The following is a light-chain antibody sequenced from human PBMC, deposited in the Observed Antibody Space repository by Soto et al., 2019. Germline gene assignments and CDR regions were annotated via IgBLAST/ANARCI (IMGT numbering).Light chain of an antibody. V-gene: IGKV3-11*01. Sequence: VMTQSPATLSVSPGERAALSCRASQSVSTNLAWYQQKPGQAPRLLIYDASNRATGIPARFSGSGSGTDFTLTISSLEPEDFAVYYCQQRSNWLPITFGQGTRLEIK. CDR2: DAS. CDR3: QQRSNWLPIT. J-gene: IGKJ5*01. CDR1: QSVSTN.